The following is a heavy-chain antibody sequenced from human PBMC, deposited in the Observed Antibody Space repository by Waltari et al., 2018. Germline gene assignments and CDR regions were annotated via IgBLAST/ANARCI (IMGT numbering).Heavy chain of an antibody. V-gene: IGHV1-69*01. J-gene: IGHJ6*02. CDR1: GVTFSSYA. CDR2: IIPSGGTA. Sequence: QVQLVQSGAEVTKPGSSVKVSCKASGVTFSSYAISWARQARGQGLEWMGGIIPSGGTANYAQKFQARVTRAAEESTSTASVELSSLRCLSSACSYCARDSTDDYYYYGMDVWGQGTTVTVSS. CDR3: ARDSTDDYYYYGMDV.